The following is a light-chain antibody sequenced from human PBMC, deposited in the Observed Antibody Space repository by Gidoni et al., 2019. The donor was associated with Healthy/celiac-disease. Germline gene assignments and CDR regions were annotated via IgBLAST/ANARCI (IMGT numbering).Light chain of an antibody. CDR2: SNN. J-gene: IGLJ2*01. CDR1: SSNLGSNT. V-gene: IGLV1-44*01. CDR3: AAWDDSLNGFV. Sequence: QSVLTQPPSASGTPGQRVTISCSGSSSNLGSNTVNWYQQPPGTAPKLLIYSNNPRPAGVPDRLSGSKSGTSASLAISGLQSEDEADYYCAAWDDSLNGFVFGGGTKLTVL.